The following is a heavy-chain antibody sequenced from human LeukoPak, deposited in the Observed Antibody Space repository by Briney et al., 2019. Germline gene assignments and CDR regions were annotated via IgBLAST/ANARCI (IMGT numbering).Heavy chain of an antibody. CDR3: VREDTPATANY. CDR2: ISGGGDIT. J-gene: IGHJ4*02. Sequence: GGSLRLSCAASGFNFANHAMSWVRKTPGKGQEWVSAISGGGDITYYADSVTGRFTISRDNSKDTLFLQMHSLRPGDTAVYYCVREDTPATANYWGQGTLVTISS. CDR1: GFNFANHA. D-gene: IGHD2-21*02. V-gene: IGHV3-23*01.